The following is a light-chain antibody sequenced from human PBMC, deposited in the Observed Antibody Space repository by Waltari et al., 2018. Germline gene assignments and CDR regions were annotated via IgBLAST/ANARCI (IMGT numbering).Light chain of an antibody. Sequence: DIVMTQSPDSLAVSLGERATINCKSSQSLLYDSNNENFLAWYQQRPGQPPKLLIDWASTREPGVPDRFSGSGSGTDVTLTISRLQAEDVAVYFCHQYYTTPRTFGQGTRVEI. CDR3: HQYYTTPRT. V-gene: IGKV4-1*01. J-gene: IGKJ1*01. CDR2: WAS. CDR1: QSLLYDSNNENF.